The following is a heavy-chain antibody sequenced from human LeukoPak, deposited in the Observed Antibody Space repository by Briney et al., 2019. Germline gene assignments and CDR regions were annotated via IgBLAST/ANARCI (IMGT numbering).Heavy chain of an antibody. CDR3: AKRGSVGIDY. V-gene: IGHV3-23*01. J-gene: IGHJ4*02. CDR2: MSGSGGST. Sequence: GGSLRLPCAASGFTFSNYAMSWVRQAPGKGLEWVSAMSGSGGSTYYADSVKGRFTISRDNSKNTLYLQMNSLRAEDTAVYYCAKRGSVGIDYWGQGTLVTVSS. CDR1: GFTFSNYA. D-gene: IGHD2-2*01.